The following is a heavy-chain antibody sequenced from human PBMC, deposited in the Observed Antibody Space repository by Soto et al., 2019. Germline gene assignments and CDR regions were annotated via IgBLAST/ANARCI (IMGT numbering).Heavy chain of an antibody. Sequence: GGSLRLSCAASGFTFSRAWMNWVRQAPGKGLEWVSSISSSSSTIYYADSVKGRFTISRDNSKNTLYLQMNSLRAEDTAVYYCAKGLYYDFWSGIRNDAFDIWGQGTMVTVSS. CDR1: GFTFSRAW. V-gene: IGHV3-48*01. J-gene: IGHJ3*02. D-gene: IGHD3-3*01. CDR3: AKGLYYDFWSGIRNDAFDI. CDR2: ISSSSSTI.